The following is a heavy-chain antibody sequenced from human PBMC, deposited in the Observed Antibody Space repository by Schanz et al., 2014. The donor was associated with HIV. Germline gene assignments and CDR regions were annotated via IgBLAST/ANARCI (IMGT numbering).Heavy chain of an antibody. CDR1: GYTFTSYY. Sequence: QVQLVQSGAEVKKPGASVKVSCKASGYTFTSYYMHWVRQAPGQGLEWMGIINPSGGSTTYAQKFQGRVTMTRDTSTRTVHMELSSLRSEDTAVYYCAREYGDYGSGRSFGMDVWGQGTTVTVSS. J-gene: IGHJ6*02. CDR3: AREYGDYGSGRSFGMDV. D-gene: IGHD3-10*01. CDR2: INPSGGST. V-gene: IGHV1-46*01.